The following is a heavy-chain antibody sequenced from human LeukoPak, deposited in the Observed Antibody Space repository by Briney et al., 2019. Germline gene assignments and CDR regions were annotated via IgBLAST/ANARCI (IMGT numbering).Heavy chain of an antibody. D-gene: IGHD6-13*01. CDR2: INHSGST. Sequence: SETLSLTCAVYGGSFSGYYWSWIRQPPGKGLEWIGEINHSGSTNYNPSLKSRVTISVDTSKNQFSLKLSSVTAADTAVYYCARASSSWYYWFDPWGQGTLVTVSS. V-gene: IGHV4-34*01. CDR1: GGSFSGYY. CDR3: ARASSSWYYWFDP. J-gene: IGHJ5*02.